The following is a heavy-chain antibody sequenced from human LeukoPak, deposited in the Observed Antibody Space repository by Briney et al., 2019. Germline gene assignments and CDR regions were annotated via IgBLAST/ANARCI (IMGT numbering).Heavy chain of an antibody. J-gene: IGHJ4*02. Sequence: GGSLRLSCAASGFTFSSYAMHWVRQAPGKGLEWVAVISYDGSNKYYADSVKGRFTISRDNSKNTLYLQMNSLRAEDTAVYYCARYGVYDCFDSWGQGTRVTVSS. CDR1: GFTFSSYA. V-gene: IGHV3-30-3*01. CDR2: ISYDGSNK. CDR3: ARYGVYDCFDS. D-gene: IGHD5/OR15-5a*01.